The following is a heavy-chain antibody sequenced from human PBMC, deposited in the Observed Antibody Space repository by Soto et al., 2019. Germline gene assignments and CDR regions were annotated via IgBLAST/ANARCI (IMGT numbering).Heavy chain of an antibody. J-gene: IGHJ2*01. CDR3: TRDDPQGEYGAKWYLEL. V-gene: IGHV1-18*01. D-gene: IGHD4-17*01. CDR2: ISPYNGNT. Sequence: GEASSKVPASPYKSYGVSWKRHARAQGLEWMGWISPYNGNTNSAPKLQGRVTMTTDTSSSTAYMVLRSLRSDDPAVYYCTRDDPQGEYGAKWYLELCGRGTLGT. CDR1: ASPYKSYG.